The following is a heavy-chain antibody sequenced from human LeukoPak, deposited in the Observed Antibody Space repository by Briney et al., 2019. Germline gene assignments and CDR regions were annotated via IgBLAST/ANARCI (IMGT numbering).Heavy chain of an antibody. CDR3: AKWGCSGGDCYPFDY. Sequence: GGSLRLSCAASGFTFGSYTMNWVRQAPGKGLEWVSSISSSSSYIYYADSVKGRFTISRDNSNNTLYLQMNSLRAEDTAVYYCAKWGCSGGDCYPFDYWGQGTLVTVSS. V-gene: IGHV3-21*04. J-gene: IGHJ4*02. CDR2: ISSSSSYI. D-gene: IGHD2-15*01. CDR1: GFTFGSYT.